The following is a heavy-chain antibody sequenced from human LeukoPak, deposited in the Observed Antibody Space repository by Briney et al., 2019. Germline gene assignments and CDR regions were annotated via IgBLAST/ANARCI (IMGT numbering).Heavy chain of an antibody. J-gene: IGHJ4*02. CDR3: ARGPRFRDY. CDR1: GFTYDDYG. CDR2: ITHSGTI. V-gene: IGHV4-34*01. D-gene: IGHD3-10*01. Sequence: GSLRLSCAASGFTYDDYGMSWVRQPPGKGLEWIGEITHSGTINYNPSLKNRLTISVDTSKNHFSLTVPSVTAADTAVYYCARGPRFRDYWGQGTLVTVSS.